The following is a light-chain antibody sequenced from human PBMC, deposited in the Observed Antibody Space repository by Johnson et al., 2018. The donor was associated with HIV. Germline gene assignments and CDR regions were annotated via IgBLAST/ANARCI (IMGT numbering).Light chain of an antibody. V-gene: IGLV1-51*02. Sequence: QSVLTQSPSVSAAPGQKVTISCSGSSSNIGNNYVSWYRQLPGTAPKLLIYENNKRPSGIPDRFPGSKSGTSATLGITGLWPEDLADYYFGTWDSSLSASYVFGTGTKVTGL. CDR2: ENN. CDR1: SSNIGNNY. CDR3: GTWDSSLSASYV. J-gene: IGLJ1*01.